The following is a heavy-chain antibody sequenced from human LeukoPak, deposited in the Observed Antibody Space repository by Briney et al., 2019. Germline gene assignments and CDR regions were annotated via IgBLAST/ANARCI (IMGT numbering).Heavy chain of an antibody. J-gene: IGHJ6*02. V-gene: IGHV4-59*11. D-gene: IGHD6-13*01. CDR2: IHYSGST. CDR1: GGSISSHY. CDR3: ARSLSTGPSAAGDAFYFYYGMDV. Sequence: SETLSLICNVSGGSISSHYWSWIRQPPGKGLEWIAYIHYSGSTNYNPSLTSRVTISVDTSENQFSLKLTSVTAADTAVYYCARSLSTGPSAAGDAFYFYYGMDVWGQGTTVTVSS.